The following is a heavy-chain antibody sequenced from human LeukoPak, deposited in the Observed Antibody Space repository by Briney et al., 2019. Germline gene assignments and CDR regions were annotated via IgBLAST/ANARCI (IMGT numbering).Heavy chain of an antibody. J-gene: IGHJ4*02. Sequence: GGSLRLSCAASGLGFSSYTMSWVRQAPGKGLEWVSTITTSDGNTYYADSVKGRFTVSRDNSKNTLFLQMNSLRAEDTAVYYCAKDGGLWVSAHWGDSWGRGTLVTVSS. D-gene: IGHD7-27*01. CDR2: ITTSDGNT. CDR1: GLGFSSYT. CDR3: AKDGGLWVSAHWGDS. V-gene: IGHV3-23*01.